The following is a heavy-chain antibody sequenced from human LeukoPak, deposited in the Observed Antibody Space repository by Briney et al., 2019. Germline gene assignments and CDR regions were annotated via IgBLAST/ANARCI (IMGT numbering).Heavy chain of an antibody. V-gene: IGHV3-9*01. Sequence: GGSLRLSCVASGFTFDDYAMHWVRQAPGRGLEWVSRISWNSNIIDYADSVKGRFTISRDNAKNSLYLQMNSPRAEDTALYFCAKSSGDSYFDFWGQGTLVTVSS. CDR1: GFTFDDYA. J-gene: IGHJ4*02. CDR2: ISWNSNII. D-gene: IGHD3-10*01. CDR3: AKSSGDSYFDF.